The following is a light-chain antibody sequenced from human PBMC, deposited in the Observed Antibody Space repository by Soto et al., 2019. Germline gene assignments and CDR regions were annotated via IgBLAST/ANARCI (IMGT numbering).Light chain of an antibody. CDR3: QQYDSSST. J-gene: IGKJ4*02. Sequence: DIQMTQSPSTLSASVGDRVTITCRASQNIRSWLAWYQRKPGKAPRLLIYKASSLESGVPSRFSGSGSGTEFTLTISSLQPDDSATYYCQQYDSSSTFGGGTKVEIK. CDR2: KAS. V-gene: IGKV1-5*03. CDR1: QNIRSW.